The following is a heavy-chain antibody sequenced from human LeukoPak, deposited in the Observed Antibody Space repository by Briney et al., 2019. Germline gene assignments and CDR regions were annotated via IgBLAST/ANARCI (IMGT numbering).Heavy chain of an antibody. CDR3: ARERGGSYYYFDY. J-gene: IGHJ4*02. D-gene: IGHD1-26*01. V-gene: IGHV3-48*03. CDR1: GFTFSSYE. CDR2: ISNSGSTI. Sequence: GGSLRLSCAASGFTFSSYEMNWVRQAPGKGLEWVSYISNSGSTIYYADSVKGRFTISRDNAKNSLYLQMNNLRAEDTAVYYCARERGGSYYYFDYWGQGTLVTVSS.